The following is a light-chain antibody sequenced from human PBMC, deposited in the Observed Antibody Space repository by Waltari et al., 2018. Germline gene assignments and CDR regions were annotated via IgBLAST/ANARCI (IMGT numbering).Light chain of an antibody. CDR2: LAS. J-gene: IGKJ5*01. CDR3: MQALQTPIT. V-gene: IGKV2-28*01. CDR1: QSLLHPNGHNY. Sequence: IVMSQSSLSLSVAPGEPASIPCSSSQSLLHPNGHNYLAWYLQKSGQPPHLLIFLASRRVSGVPDRFSGSGSGPDFTLNITRVEAEDVGIYYCMQALQTPITFAQGTRLELK.